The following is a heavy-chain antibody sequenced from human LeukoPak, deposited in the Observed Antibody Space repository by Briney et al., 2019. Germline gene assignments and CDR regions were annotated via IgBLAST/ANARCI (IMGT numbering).Heavy chain of an antibody. J-gene: IGHJ3*02. V-gene: IGHV3-7*01. CDR1: GVTFSSYV. CDR2: IKQDGSEK. D-gene: IGHD3-22*01. Sequence: PGGSLRLSCAASGVTFSSYVMSWVRQAPGKGLEGGANIKQDGSEKYYVDSVKGRFTISRDNPKNTLYLQMNSLRAEDTAVYYCARASYYYDSSMEADAFDIWGQGTMVTVSS. CDR3: ARASYYYDSSMEADAFDI.